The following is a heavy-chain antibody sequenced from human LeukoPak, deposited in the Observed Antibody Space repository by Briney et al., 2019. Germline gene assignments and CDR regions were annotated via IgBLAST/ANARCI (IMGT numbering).Heavy chain of an antibody. Sequence: GGSLRLSCAASGFTFSSYAMNWVRQAPGKGLEWVSSISSSSSSIYYADSVKGRFTISRDNAKNSLYLQMNSLRAEDTAVYYCARGRGAFDIWGQGTMVTVSS. J-gene: IGHJ3*02. CDR3: ARGRGAFDI. CDR2: ISSSSSSI. CDR1: GFTFSSYA. V-gene: IGHV3-21*01.